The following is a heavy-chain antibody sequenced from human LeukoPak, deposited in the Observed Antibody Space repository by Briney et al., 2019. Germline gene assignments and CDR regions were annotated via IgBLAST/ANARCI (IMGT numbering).Heavy chain of an antibody. Sequence: GGSLRLSCAASGFTFSSYAMSWVRQAPGKGLEWVSAISGSGGSTYYADSVKGRFTISRDNSKNTLYLQMNSLRAEDTAVYYCAKDGNLFYDSSGYYSSLYFDYWGQGTLVTVSS. CDR2: ISGSGGST. J-gene: IGHJ4*02. CDR1: GFTFSSYA. D-gene: IGHD3-22*01. V-gene: IGHV3-23*01. CDR3: AKDGNLFYDSSGYYSSLYFDY.